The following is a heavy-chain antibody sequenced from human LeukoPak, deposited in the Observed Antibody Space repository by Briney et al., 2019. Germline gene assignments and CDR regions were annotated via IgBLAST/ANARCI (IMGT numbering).Heavy chain of an antibody. CDR1: GGTFSSSA. CDR2: IIPIFGTA. Sequence: GASVKVSCKASGGTFSSSAISWVRQAPGQGLEWMGGIIPIFGTANYAQKFQGRVTITTVESTSTAYMELSSLRSEDTAVYYCARDEINFSTRTESLFDPWGQGTLVTVSS. J-gene: IGHJ5*02. V-gene: IGHV1-69*05. D-gene: IGHD3/OR15-3a*01. CDR3: ARDEINFSTRTESLFDP.